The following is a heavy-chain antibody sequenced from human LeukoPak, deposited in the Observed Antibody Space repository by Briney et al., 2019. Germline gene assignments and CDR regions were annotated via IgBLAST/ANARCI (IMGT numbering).Heavy chain of an antibody. CDR1: GFTLSTYG. CDR3: ARESGWGLPHAFDF. V-gene: IGHV3-30*03. D-gene: IGHD3-3*01. CDR2: ISFDGSNK. Sequence: GGSLRLSCAASGFTLSTYGMHWVRQAPGKGLEWVAVISFDGSNKYYADSVKGRFTISRDNSKSTLYLQMNSLRDEDTAMYYCARESGWGLPHAFDFWGQGTMITVSS. J-gene: IGHJ3*01.